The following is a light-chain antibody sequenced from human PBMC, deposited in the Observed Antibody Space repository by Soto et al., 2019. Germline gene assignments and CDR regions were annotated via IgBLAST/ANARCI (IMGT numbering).Light chain of an antibody. V-gene: IGKV3-11*01. CDR3: QQRSNWPS. CDR2: GAS. Sequence: EIVLTQSPATLSLSPGERATLSCRASQTVSTNYVAWYQQKPSQAPRLLIYGASNRATGIPDRFSGSGSGTDFTLTISSLEPEDFAVYYCQQRSNWPSFGQGTRLEIK. CDR1: QTVSTN. J-gene: IGKJ5*01.